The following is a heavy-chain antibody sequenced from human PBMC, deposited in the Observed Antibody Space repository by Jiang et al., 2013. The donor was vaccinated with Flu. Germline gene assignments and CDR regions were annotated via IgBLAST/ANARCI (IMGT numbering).Heavy chain of an antibody. Sequence: LEWIGYIYYSGSTNYNPSLKSRVTISVDTSKNQFSLKLSSVTAADTAVYYCARILGGSTNFDYYYYYGMDVWGQGTTVTVSS. CDR3: ARILGGSTNFDYYYYYGMDV. D-gene: IGHD2-2*01. V-gene: IGHV4-59*01. CDR2: IYYSGST. J-gene: IGHJ6*02.